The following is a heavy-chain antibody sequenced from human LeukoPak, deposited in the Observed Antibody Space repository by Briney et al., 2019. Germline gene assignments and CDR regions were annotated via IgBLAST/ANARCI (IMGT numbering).Heavy chain of an antibody. D-gene: IGHD1-1*01. CDR3: AKELGGGYQLDGSNLRYFDY. CDR2: INWNSGTI. J-gene: IGHJ4*02. CDR1: GFTFDNYA. Sequence: GRSLRLSCAASGFTFDNYAMHWVRQAPGKGLEWVSGINWNSGTIAYADSVKGRFTISRDNAKNSLYLQMNTLRAEDTALYYCAKELGGGYQLDGSNLRYFDYWGQGTLVTVSS. V-gene: IGHV3-9*01.